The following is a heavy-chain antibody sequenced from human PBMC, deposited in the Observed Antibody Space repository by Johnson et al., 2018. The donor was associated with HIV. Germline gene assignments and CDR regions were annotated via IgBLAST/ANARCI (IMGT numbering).Heavy chain of an antibody. D-gene: IGHD2-21*02. V-gene: IGHV3-66*01. CDR1: GLTVSSNY. CDR3: ARDPAHCGGDCYPSDAFDI. CDR2: IYSGGST. Sequence: EQLVESGGGFVRPGGSLRLSCAVSGLTVSSNYMSWVRQAPGKGLEWVSVIYSGGSTNYADSVKGRFTIPRDNSKNTLYLEMSSLRAEDTAVDYCARDPAHCGGDCYPSDAFDIWGQGTMVTVSS. J-gene: IGHJ3*02.